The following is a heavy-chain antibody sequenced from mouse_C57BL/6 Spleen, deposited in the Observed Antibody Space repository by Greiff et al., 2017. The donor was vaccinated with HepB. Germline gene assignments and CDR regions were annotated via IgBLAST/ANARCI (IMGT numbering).Heavy chain of an antibody. CDR2: IHPSDSDT. CDR1: GYTFTSYW. V-gene: IGHV1-74*01. Sequence: QVQLQQPGAELVKPGASVKVSCKASGYTFTSYWMHWVKQRPGQGLEWIGRIHPSDSDTNYNQKFKGKATLTVDKSSSTAYLQHRSLTSEDSAVYYCAMKPGWGYYPWFAYWGQGTLVTVSA. J-gene: IGHJ3*01. CDR3: AMKPGWGYYPWFAY. D-gene: IGHD2-3*01.